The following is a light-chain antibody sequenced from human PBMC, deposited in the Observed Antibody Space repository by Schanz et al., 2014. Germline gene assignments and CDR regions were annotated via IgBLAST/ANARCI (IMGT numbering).Light chain of an antibody. V-gene: IGLV1-40*01. CDR3: ASYAGSGVV. CDR2: DNN. Sequence: QSVLTQPPSVSGAPGQRVTISCTGSSSNIGAGYDVHWYQQLPGAAPKLLIYDNNNRPSGVPDRFSGSKSATSASLAITGLQAEDEADYYCASYAGSGVVFGGGTKLTVL. CDR1: SSNIGAGYD. J-gene: IGLJ2*01.